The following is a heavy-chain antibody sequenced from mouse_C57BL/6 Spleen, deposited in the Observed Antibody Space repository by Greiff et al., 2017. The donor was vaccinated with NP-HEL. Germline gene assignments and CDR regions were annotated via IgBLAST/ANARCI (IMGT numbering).Heavy chain of an antibody. Sequence: QVQLKESGPELVKPGASVKISCKASGYAFSSSWMNWVKQRPGKGLEWIGRIYPGDGDTNYNGKVKGKAPLTADKSSSTAYRQLRSLTSEDSAFYFGARSTFTTVEEAWFAYWGQGPLVTVSA. CDR1: GYAFSSSW. D-gene: IGHD1-1*01. J-gene: IGHJ3*01. V-gene: IGHV1-82*01. CDR2: IYPGDGDT. CDR3: ARSTFTTVEEAWFAY.